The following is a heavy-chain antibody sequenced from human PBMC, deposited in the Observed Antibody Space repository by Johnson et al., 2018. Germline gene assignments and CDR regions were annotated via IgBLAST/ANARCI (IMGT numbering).Heavy chain of an antibody. CDR3: ARGSWHYDFWSGPQTDYYGMDG. V-gene: IGHV3-20*01. CDR2: INWNGGCT. J-gene: IGHJ6*02. D-gene: IGHD3-3*01. Sequence: VQLVQSGGGVVRPGGSLRLSCAASGFTFDDYGMSWVRQAPGKGLEWVSGINWNGGCTGYADSVKGRFTISRDNAKNSLYLQMNSLGAEDTALYHCARGSWHYDFWSGPQTDYYGMDGWGQGTTVTVSS. CDR1: GFTFDDYG.